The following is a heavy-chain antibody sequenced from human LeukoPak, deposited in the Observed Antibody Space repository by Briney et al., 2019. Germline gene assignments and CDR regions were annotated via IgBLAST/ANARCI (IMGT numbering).Heavy chain of an antibody. CDR2: FYYSGST. CDR3: ARHQRVAAAGLALDY. V-gene: IGHV4-39*01. Sequence: SETLSLTCTVVSGGSISSSSYYWGWIRHPPGKGQEWIGSFYYSGSTYYNPSLKSRVTISVDTSKNQFSLKLSSVTAADTAVYYCARHQRVAAAGLALDYWGQGTLVTVSS. CDR1: GGSISSSSYY. J-gene: IGHJ4*02. D-gene: IGHD6-13*01.